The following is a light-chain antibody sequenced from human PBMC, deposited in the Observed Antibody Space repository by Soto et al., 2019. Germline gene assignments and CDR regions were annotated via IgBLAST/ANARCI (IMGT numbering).Light chain of an antibody. CDR1: NSDVGGYNY. CDR3: SSYTISSTVI. CDR2: GVS. Sequence: SALTQPASVSGSPGQSITISCTGTNSDVGGYNYVSWYQQHPGKAPKVMIYGVSDRPSGVSDRFSGSKSGNTASLTISGLQAEDEAHYYCSSYTISSTVIFGGGTKLTVL. J-gene: IGLJ2*01. V-gene: IGLV2-14*01.